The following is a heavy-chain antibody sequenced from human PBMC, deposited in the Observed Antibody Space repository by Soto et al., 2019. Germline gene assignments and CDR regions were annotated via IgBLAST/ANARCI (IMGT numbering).Heavy chain of an antibody. CDR1: GFSMKVNSY. CDR2: VYHTGNT. Sequence: PSETLSLTCAVSGFSMKVNSYLGWIRQPPGKGLEWIGSVYHTGNTYYNLSLKRRVTISVDMSTNQLSLQLTSVTAADTAVYYCGRDGGGLGGESARGGGKGTGATVPS. J-gene: IGHJ6*03. CDR3: GRDGGGLGGESARG. D-gene: IGHD1-26*01. V-gene: IGHV4-38-2*02.